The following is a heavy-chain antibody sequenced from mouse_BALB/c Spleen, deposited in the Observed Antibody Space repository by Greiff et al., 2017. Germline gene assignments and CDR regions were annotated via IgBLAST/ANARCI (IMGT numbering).Heavy chain of an antibody. V-gene: IGHV1S127*01. D-gene: IGHD1-1*02. CDR1: GYTFTSYW. Sequence: QVQLQQPGAELVKPGASVKMSCKASGYTFTSYWMHWVKQRPGQGLEWIGVIDPSDSYTSYNQKFKGKATLTVDTSSSTAYMQLSSLTSEDSAVYYCTRGRYGAYAMDYWGQGTSVTVSS. CDR2: IDPSDSYT. J-gene: IGHJ4*01. CDR3: TRGRYGAYAMDY.